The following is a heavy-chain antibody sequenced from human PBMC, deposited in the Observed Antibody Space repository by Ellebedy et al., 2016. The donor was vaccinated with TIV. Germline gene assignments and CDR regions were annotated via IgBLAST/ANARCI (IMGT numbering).Heavy chain of an antibody. CDR2: ISGSGGST. J-gene: IGHJ4*02. D-gene: IGHD1-26*01. Sequence: GESLKISXAASGFTFSSYAMSWVRQAPGKGLEWVSAISGSGGSTYYADSVKGRFTISRDNSKNTLYLQMNSLRAEDTAVYYCAKAGLHIWSRKYYFDYWGQGTLVTVSS. CDR1: GFTFSSYA. V-gene: IGHV3-23*01. CDR3: AKAGLHIWSRKYYFDY.